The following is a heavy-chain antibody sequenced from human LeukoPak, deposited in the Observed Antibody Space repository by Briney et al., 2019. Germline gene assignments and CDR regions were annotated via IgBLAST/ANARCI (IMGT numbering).Heavy chain of an antibody. V-gene: IGHV1-8*01. CDR3: ARGGGRGAPPVDYYYFYGMDV. D-gene: IGHD3-10*01. Sequence: ASVKVSCKASGYTFTSFDINWVRQATGQGLEWMGWMNPNSGNTGYVQKFQGRVTMTRNTSISTAYMELSSLRSEDTAVYYRARGGGRGAPPVDYYYFYGMDVWGQGTTVTVSS. CDR1: GYTFTSFD. J-gene: IGHJ6*02. CDR2: MNPNSGNT.